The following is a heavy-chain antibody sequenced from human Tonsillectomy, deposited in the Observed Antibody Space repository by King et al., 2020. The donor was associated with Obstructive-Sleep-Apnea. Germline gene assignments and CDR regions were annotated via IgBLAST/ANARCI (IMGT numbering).Heavy chain of an antibody. J-gene: IGHJ3*02. D-gene: IGHD3-10*01. CDR3: ARSRAAFDI. V-gene: IGHV4-59*08. CDR1: GGSISSYY. Sequence: LQLQESGPGLVKPSETLSLTCTVSGGSISSYYWSWIRQPPGKGLEWIGYIYYSGSTNYNPSLKSRVTISVDTSKNQFSLKLSSVTAADTAVYYCARSRAAFDIWGQGTMVTVSS. CDR2: IYYSGST.